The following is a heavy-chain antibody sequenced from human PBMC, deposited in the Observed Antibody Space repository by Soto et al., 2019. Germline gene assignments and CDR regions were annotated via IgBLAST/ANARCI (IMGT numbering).Heavy chain of an antibody. V-gene: IGHV3-33*01. CDR2: IWYDGSNK. D-gene: IGHD3-10*01. CDR3: ARDWSMVRGDRGYGMDV. CDR1: GFTFSSYG. Sequence: QVQLVESGGGVVQPGRSLRLSCAASGFTFSSYGMHWVRQAPGKGLEWVAVIWYDGSNKYYADSVKGRFTISRDNSKNTLYLKMNSLRAEDTAVYYCARDWSMVRGDRGYGMDVWGQGTTVTVSS. J-gene: IGHJ6*02.